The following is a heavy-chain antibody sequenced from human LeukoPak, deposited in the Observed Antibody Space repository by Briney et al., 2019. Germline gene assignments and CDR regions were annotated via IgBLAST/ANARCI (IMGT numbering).Heavy chain of an antibody. V-gene: IGHV1-2*02. D-gene: IGHD3-22*01. J-gene: IGHJ4*02. CDR3: ARRELYDSSGYLSGGNDY. Sequence: GASVKVSCKASGYTFTGYYMHWVRQAPGQGLEWMGWINPNSGGTNYAQKFQGRVTMTRDTSISTAYMELSRLRSDDTAVYYCARRELYDSSGYLSGGNDYWGQGTLVTVSS. CDR1: GYTFTGYY. CDR2: INPNSGGT.